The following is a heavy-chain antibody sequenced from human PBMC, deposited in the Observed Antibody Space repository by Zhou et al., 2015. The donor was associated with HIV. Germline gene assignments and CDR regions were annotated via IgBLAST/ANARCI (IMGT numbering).Heavy chain of an antibody. D-gene: IGHD3-10*01. CDR1: GYTFTGYY. V-gene: IGHV1-2*02. Sequence: QVQLVQSGAEVKKPGASVKVSCKASGYTFTGYYIHWVRQAPGQGLEWMGWINPNSGDTIYPQKFQGRVTMTRDTSISTAYVELSRLRSDDTAVYYCARISEDSGTYYTISYYYGMDVWGQGTTVTVFS. CDR3: ARISEDSGTYYTISYYYGMDV. J-gene: IGHJ6*02. CDR2: INPNSGDT.